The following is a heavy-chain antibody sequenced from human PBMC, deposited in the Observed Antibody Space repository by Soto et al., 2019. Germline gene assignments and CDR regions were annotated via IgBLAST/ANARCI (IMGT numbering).Heavy chain of an antibody. Sequence: ASVKVSCKASGFRFSDYGFNWLRQAPGQGLEWMGWISAFNGNTETAQGLQDRVTMTTDSSTTTAHMDLTNLTTDDTAIYYCARSYYLADAFDVWGQGTMVTDS. D-gene: IGHD3-16*01. J-gene: IGHJ3*01. V-gene: IGHV1-18*01. CDR2: ISAFNGNT. CDR3: ARSYYLADAFDV. CDR1: GFRFSDYG.